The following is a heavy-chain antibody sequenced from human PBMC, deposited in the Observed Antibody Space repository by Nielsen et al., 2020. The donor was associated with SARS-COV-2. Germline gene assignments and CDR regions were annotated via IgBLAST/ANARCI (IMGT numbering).Heavy chain of an antibody. D-gene: IGHD3-3*01. V-gene: IGHV1-18*01. CDR3: ARDHGGDFWSGYYDAFDI. J-gene: IGHJ3*02. CDR2: ISAYNGNT. Sequence: VRQMPGKGLEWMGWISAYNGNTNYAQKLQGRVTMTTDTSTSTAYMELRSLRSDDTAVYYCARDHGGDFWSGYYDAFDIWGQGTMVTVSS.